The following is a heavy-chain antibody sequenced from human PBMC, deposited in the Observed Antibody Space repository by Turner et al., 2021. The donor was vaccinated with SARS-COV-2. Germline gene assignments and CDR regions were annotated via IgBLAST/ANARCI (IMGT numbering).Heavy chain of an antibody. J-gene: IGHJ5*01. D-gene: IGHD1-1*01. CDR2: IKTDGSSK. CDR1: GFTFSDYW. CDR3: VRHGSWNFDS. Sequence: EVQLVESGGGLVQSGGSPRLSCAGSGFTFSDYWMGWVRQAAGKGLEWVANIKTDGSSKYYVDSVKDRFTTSRDNAKNSLYLQMYSLRAEDTAVYYCVRHGSWNFDSWGQGTLVTVSS. V-gene: IGHV3-7*01.